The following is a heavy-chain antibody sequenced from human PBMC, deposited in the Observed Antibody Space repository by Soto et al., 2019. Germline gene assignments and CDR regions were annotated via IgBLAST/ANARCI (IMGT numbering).Heavy chain of an antibody. CDR1: GYTFTSYD. Sequence: ASVKVSCKASGYTFTSYDINWVRQATGQGLEWMGWMNPNSGNTGYAQKFQGRVTMTRNTSISTAYMELSSLRSEDTAVYYCAICRIVATRSWFDPWGQGTLVTVSS. D-gene: IGHD5-12*01. CDR3: AICRIVATRSWFDP. J-gene: IGHJ5*02. V-gene: IGHV1-8*01. CDR2: MNPNSGNT.